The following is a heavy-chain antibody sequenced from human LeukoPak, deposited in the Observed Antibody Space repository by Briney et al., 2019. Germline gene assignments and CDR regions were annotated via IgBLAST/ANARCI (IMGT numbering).Heavy chain of an antibody. D-gene: IGHD5-24*01. V-gene: IGHV1-69*06. J-gene: IGHJ4*02. Sequence: SVKASCKASGGTFSSYAISWVRQAPGQGLEWMGRIIPIFGTANYAQKFQGRVTITADKSTSTAYMELSSMRSEDTAVYYCARGEIGYNSFDYWGQGTLVTVSS. CDR1: GGTFSSYA. CDR2: IIPIFGTA. CDR3: ARGEIGYNSFDY.